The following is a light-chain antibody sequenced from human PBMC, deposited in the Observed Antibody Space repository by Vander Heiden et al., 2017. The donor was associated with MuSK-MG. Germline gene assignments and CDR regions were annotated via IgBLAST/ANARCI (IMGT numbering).Light chain of an antibody. CDR3: QQFCDWPPLT. CDR2: DTS. Sequence: EIEMTQSPATLSVSPGEGVTLSCRASQTVYSKLVWYQQKPGQAPRLLIYDTSTRATGIPARFSGSGFGTEFTLTISSLQSEDSAVYYCQQFCDWPPLTFGGGTKVEI. J-gene: IGKJ4*01. CDR1: QTVYSK. V-gene: IGKV3D-15*01.